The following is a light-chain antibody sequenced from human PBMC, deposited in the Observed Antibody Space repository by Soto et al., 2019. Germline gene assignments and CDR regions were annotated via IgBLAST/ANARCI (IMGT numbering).Light chain of an antibody. Sequence: EIVMTQSPATLSVSPGERATISCRASHSVSGVLAWYQQKPGQAPRLLIYRASIRVTGIPARFSGSGSGTEFTLTISSLQSEDFAVYYCQQNNNWPYTFGQGTKLEIK. V-gene: IGKV3-15*01. CDR2: RAS. CDR1: HSVSGV. J-gene: IGKJ2*01. CDR3: QQNNNWPYT.